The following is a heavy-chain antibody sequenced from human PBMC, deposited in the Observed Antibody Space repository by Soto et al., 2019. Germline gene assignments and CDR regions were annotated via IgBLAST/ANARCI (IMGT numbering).Heavy chain of an antibody. D-gene: IGHD5-18*01. CDR2: INSDGSST. Sequence: TGGSLRLSCAASGFTFNTYWMHWVRQAPGKGLVWVSRINSDGSSTSYADSVKGRFTISRDNAKNTPYLLMNSLGADDTAVYYCARGGYSYGSDYWGQGTLVTVSS. J-gene: IGHJ4*02. CDR3: ARGGYSYGSDY. V-gene: IGHV3-74*01. CDR1: GFTFNTYW.